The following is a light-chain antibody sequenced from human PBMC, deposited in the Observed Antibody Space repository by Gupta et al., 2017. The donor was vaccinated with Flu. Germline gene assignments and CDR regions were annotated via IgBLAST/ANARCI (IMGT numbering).Light chain of an antibody. CDR3: QVWATDTDHQV. V-gene: IGLV3-21*03. CDR1: NIRNKL. Sequence: SYVLTQPPSVSVAPGKTASITCGGDNIRNKLVHWYWQKAGQAPELVVHDDSGRPSGIPERLSGSNSGTTATLTIGRVEAGDEADYYCQVWATDTDHQVFGGGTKMTVL. CDR2: DDS. J-gene: IGLJ2*01.